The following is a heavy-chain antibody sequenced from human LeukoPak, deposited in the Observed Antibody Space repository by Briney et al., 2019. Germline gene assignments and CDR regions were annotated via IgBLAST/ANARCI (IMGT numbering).Heavy chain of an antibody. CDR2: ISSSGSTI. D-gene: IGHD6-13*01. Sequence: GGSLRLSCAASGLTFSDYYMSWIRQAPGKGLEWVSYISSSGSTIYYPAPVKGRFTISKDNAKNSLYLQMNRLRAEDTAVYYCASESYSSSWPRGGNWFDPWGQGTLVTVSS. V-gene: IGHV3-11*04. CDR1: GLTFSDYY. CDR3: ASESYSSSWPRGGNWFDP. J-gene: IGHJ5*02.